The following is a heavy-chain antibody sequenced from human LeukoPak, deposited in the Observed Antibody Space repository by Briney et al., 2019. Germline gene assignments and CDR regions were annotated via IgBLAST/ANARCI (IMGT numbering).Heavy chain of an antibody. V-gene: IGHV3-21*01. CDR1: GFTFSSYS. J-gene: IGHJ6*02. D-gene: IGHD3-9*01. Sequence: GGSLRLPCAASGFTFSSYSMNWVRQAPGKGLEWVSSISSSSSYIYYADSVKGRFTISRDNAKNSLYLQMNSLRAEDTAVYYCAREVCYDILTGYYNPCYYGMDVWGQGTTVTVSS. CDR3: AREVCYDILTGYYNPCYYGMDV. CDR2: ISSSSSYI.